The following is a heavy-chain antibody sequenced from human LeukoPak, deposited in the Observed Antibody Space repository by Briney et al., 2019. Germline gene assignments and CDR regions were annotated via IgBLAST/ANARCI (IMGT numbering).Heavy chain of an antibody. CDR2: ISGSGGST. J-gene: IGHJ4*02. V-gene: IGHV3-23*01. Sequence: PGGSLRLSCAASGFTFSSYAMSWVRQAPGKGLEWVSAISGSGGSTYYADSVKGRFTISRDNAKNSLYLQMHSLRAEDTAVYYCARQACSGGSCAHFDYWGQGTLVTVSS. CDR1: GFTFSSYA. CDR3: ARQACSGGSCAHFDY. D-gene: IGHD2-15*01.